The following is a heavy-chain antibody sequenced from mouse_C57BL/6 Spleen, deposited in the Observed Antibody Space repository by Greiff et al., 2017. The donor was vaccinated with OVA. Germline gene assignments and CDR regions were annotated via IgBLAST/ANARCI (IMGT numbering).Heavy chain of an antibody. J-gene: IGHJ1*03. CDR3: ARYYARRGYVYFDV. CDR2: IDPSDSYT. V-gene: IGHV1-69*01. D-gene: IGHD1-1*02. CDR1: GYTFTSYW. Sequence: VQLQQPGAELVMPGASVKLSCKASGYTFTSYWLHWVKQRPGQGLEWIGEIDPSDSYTNYNQKFKGKSTLTVDKSSSTAYMQLSSLTSEDSAVYYYARYYARRGYVYFDVWGTGTTVTVSS.